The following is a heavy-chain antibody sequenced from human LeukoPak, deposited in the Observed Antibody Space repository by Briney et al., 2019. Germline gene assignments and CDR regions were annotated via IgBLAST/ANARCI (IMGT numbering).Heavy chain of an antibody. V-gene: IGHV1-3*01. CDR3: ASSQEAARPNSFDY. Sequence: WASVNVSCKASGYTFTSYAMHWVRQAPGQGLEWVGWINAGNGNTKYSQKFKGRFTITRDKSANTAYMQLSSLRSEDTAVYYCASSQEAARPNSFDYWGQGTLVTVSS. D-gene: IGHD6-6*01. J-gene: IGHJ4*02. CDR1: GYTFTSYA. CDR2: INAGNGNT.